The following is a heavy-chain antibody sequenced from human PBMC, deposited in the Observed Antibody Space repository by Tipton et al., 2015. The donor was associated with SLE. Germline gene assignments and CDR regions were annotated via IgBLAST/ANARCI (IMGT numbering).Heavy chain of an antibody. CDR3: ARDSYGSPWYYYGMDV. CDR2: INHSGST. CDR1: GGSFSGYY. V-gene: IGHV4-34*01. J-gene: IGHJ6*02. Sequence: TLSLTCAVYGGSFSGYYWSWIRQPPGKGLEWIGEINHSGSTNYNPSLKSRVTMSVDTSKNQFSLKLSSVTAADTAVYYCARDSYGSPWYYYGMDVWGQGTTVTVSS. D-gene: IGHD5-18*01.